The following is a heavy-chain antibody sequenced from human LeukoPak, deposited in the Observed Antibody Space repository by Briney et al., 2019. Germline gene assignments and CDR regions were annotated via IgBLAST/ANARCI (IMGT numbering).Heavy chain of an antibody. D-gene: IGHD3-16*01. CDR1: GFTFSSYG. Sequence: GGSLRLSCAASGFTFSSYGMHWVRQAPGKGLEWVAVIWYDGSNKYYADSVKGRFTISRDNSKNTLYLQMNSLRAEDTAVYYCAREPRDGGVILDHWGQGTLVTVSS. CDR2: IWYDGSNK. J-gene: IGHJ4*02. CDR3: AREPRDGGVILDH. V-gene: IGHV3-33*08.